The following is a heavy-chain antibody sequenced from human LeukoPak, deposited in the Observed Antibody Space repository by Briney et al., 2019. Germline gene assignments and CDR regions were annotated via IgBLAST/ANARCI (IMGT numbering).Heavy chain of an antibody. V-gene: IGHV3-21*01. Sequence: GGSLRLSCAASGFTFSSYSMNWVRQAPGKGLEWVSSISSNSSYIYYADSVKGRFTISRDNAKNSLYLQMNSLRAEDTAVYYCARDIAGYGMDVWGQGTTVTVSS. J-gene: IGHJ6*02. D-gene: IGHD6-13*01. CDR3: ARDIAGYGMDV. CDR2: ISSNSSYI. CDR1: GFTFSSYS.